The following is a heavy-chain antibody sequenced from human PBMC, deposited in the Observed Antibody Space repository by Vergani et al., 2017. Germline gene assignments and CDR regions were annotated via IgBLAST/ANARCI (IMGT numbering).Heavy chain of an antibody. CDR1: GGSFSGYY. J-gene: IGHJ3*02. V-gene: IGHV4-34*01. D-gene: IGHD7-27*01. Sequence: QVQLQQWGAGLLKPSETLSLTCAVYGGSFSGYYWSWIRQPPGKGLEWIGEINNSGSTNYNPSLKSRVTISVDTSKNQFSLKLSSVTAADTAVYYCARGQPGDAGTFDSGSEATMVTASS. CDR3: ARGQPGDAGTFDS. CDR2: INNSGST.